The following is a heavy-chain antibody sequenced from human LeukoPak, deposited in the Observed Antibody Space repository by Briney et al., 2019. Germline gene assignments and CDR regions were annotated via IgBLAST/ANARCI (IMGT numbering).Heavy chain of an antibody. CDR3: AKTSGSSSWYREDWFDP. Sequence: GASLRLSCAASGFTFSSYAMSWVRQAPGKGLEWVSAISGSGGSTYYADSVKGRFTISRDNSKNTLYLQMNSLRAEDTAVYYCAKTSGSSSWYREDWFDPWGQGTLVTVSS. CDR1: GFTFSSYA. CDR2: ISGSGGST. J-gene: IGHJ5*02. D-gene: IGHD6-13*01. V-gene: IGHV3-23*01.